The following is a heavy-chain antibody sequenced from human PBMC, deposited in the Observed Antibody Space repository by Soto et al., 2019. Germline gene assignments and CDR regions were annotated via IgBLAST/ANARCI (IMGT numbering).Heavy chain of an antibody. J-gene: IGHJ4*02. Sequence: SETLSLTCTVSGGSINTYYWSWIRQAPGMGLEWIGYIHYSGITNYNPSLQSRVTMSVDTSKNQFSLELNSVTAADTAVYYFARMWFGPFPRYYFDNWGQGALVTVSS. CDR3: ARMWFGPFPRYYFDN. CDR1: GGSINTYY. D-gene: IGHD3-10*01. V-gene: IGHV4-59*01. CDR2: IHYSGIT.